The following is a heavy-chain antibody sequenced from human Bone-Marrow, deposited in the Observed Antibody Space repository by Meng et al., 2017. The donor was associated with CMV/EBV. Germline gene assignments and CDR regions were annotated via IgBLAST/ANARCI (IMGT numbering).Heavy chain of an antibody. Sequence: GESLKISCAGSGFTVSSDYMSWVRQTPGQGLEGVSIIFAAGNTYYADSVKGRFTISRDNAKNSLYLQMNSLRAEDTALYYCAEEMYGWPPYYFDYWGQGTLVTVSS. J-gene: IGHJ4*02. CDR2: IFAAGNT. V-gene: IGHV3-53*05. CDR1: GFTVSSDY. CDR3: AEEMYGWPPYYFDY. D-gene: IGHD6-19*01.